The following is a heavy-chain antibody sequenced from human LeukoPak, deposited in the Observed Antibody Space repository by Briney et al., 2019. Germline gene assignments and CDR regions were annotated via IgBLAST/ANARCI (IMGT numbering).Heavy chain of an antibody. J-gene: IGHJ2*01. Sequence: ASVKVSCKASGHTFTSYGISWVRQAPGQGLEWMGWISAYNGNTNYAQKLQGRVTMTTDTSTSTAYMELRSLRSDDTAVYYCARDGIPYCSSTSCPSGRRDWYFDLWGRGILVTVSS. CDR3: ARDGIPYCSSTSCPSGRRDWYFDL. V-gene: IGHV1-18*01. CDR2: ISAYNGNT. D-gene: IGHD2-2*01. CDR1: GHTFTSYG.